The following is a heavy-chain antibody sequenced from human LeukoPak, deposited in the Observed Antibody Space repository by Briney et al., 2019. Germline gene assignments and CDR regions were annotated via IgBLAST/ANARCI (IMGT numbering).Heavy chain of an antibody. Sequence: GGSLRLSCAASGFTYSSYWMSWVRQDPGKGLEWVANIKQDGSEKYYVDSVKGRFTISRDNAKNSLYLQMNSLRAEDTAVYYCARDAGYSYGYGFDYWGQGTLVTVSS. J-gene: IGHJ4*02. CDR2: IKQDGSEK. CDR1: GFTYSSYW. CDR3: ARDAGYSYGYGFDY. V-gene: IGHV3-7*01. D-gene: IGHD5-18*01.